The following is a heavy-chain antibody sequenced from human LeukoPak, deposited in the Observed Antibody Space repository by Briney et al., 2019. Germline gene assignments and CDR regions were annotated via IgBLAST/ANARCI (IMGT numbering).Heavy chain of an antibody. CDR1: GYTFTGYY. J-gene: IGHJ4*02. V-gene: IGHV1-2*02. CDR2: INPNSGGT. Sequence: ASVKVSCKASGYTFTGYYMHWVRQAPGQGLEWMGWINPNSGGTNYARKFQGRVTMTRDTSISTAYMELSRLRSDDTAVYYCARGPGYSSSRPTGYWGQGTLVTVSS. CDR3: ARGPGYSSSRPTGY. D-gene: IGHD6-13*01.